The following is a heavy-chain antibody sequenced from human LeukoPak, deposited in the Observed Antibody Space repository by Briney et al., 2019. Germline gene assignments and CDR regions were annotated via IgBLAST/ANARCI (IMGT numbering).Heavy chain of an antibody. CDR1: GYTLTELS. D-gene: IGHD4-11*01. Sequence: ASVKVSCKVSGYTLTELSMHWVRQAPGQGLEWMGVINPSGGSTTYAQKFQGRVTMTRDTSTSTVYMELSSLRSEDTAVYYCARDLSPTVTTTVMNPAYWGQGTLVTVSS. CDR3: ARDLSPTVTTTVMNPAY. J-gene: IGHJ4*02. CDR2: INPSGGST. V-gene: IGHV1-46*01.